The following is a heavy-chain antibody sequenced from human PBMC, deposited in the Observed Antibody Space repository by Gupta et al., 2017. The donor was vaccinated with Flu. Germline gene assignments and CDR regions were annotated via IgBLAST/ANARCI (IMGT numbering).Heavy chain of an antibody. J-gene: IGHJ4*02. CDR2: ITNSADNT. Sequence: EVQLLESGGGLVQPGGSLRLSCAASGFIFTSYDLGLVRQAPGKGLEWVSSITNSADNTYYADSVKGRFTISRDNSKNTLYLQMSSLRAEDTAVYYCAKDAPRTSGWYYFDYWGQGTLVTVSS. CDR1: GFIFTSYD. D-gene: IGHD6-19*01. V-gene: IGHV3-23*01. CDR3: AKDAPRTSGWYYFDY.